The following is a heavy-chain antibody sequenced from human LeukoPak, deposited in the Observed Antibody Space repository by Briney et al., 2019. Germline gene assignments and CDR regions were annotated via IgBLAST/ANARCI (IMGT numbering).Heavy chain of an antibody. CDR2: IKQDGSEK. J-gene: IGHJ5*02. V-gene: IGHV3-7*01. CDR3: ASNYDSSGYVFDP. D-gene: IGHD3-22*01. Sequence: PGGTLRLSCAASGFTFSSYWMSWVRQAPGKGLEWVANIKQDGSEKYYVDSVKGRFTISRDNAKNSLYLQMNSLRAEDTAVYYRASNYDSSGYVFDPWGQGTLVTVSS. CDR1: GFTFSSYW.